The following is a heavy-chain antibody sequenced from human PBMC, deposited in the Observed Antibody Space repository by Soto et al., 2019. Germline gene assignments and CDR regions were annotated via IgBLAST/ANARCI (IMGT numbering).Heavy chain of an antibody. CDR1: GDSMTTVGYY. CDR2: ISYSGST. J-gene: IGHJ4*02. Sequence: QVQLQESGPGLVKPSQTLSLTCTVSGDSMTTVGYYWTWIRQHPGQGLEWIGFISYSGSTYYSSSLKWRVAISADTSKNQFSLKLNSVTAADTAVYYCTRGDYWGQGTLVTVSS. CDR3: TRGDY. V-gene: IGHV4-31*03.